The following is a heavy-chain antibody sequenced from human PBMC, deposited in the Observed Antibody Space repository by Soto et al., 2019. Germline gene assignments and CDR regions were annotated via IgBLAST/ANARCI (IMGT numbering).Heavy chain of an antibody. J-gene: IGHJ6*02. D-gene: IGHD3-16*01. V-gene: IGHV4-59*01. Sequence: QQPGKGLEWIGYIYYSGSTNYNPSLKSRVTISVDTSKNQFSLKLSSVTAADTAVYYCARDVKGGYYYYGMDVWGQGTTVSVSS. CDR3: ARDVKGGYYYYGMDV. CDR2: IYYSGST.